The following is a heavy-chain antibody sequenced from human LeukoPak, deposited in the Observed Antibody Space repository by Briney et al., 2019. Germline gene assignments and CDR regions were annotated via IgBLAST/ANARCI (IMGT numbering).Heavy chain of an antibody. CDR3: AKAFEGSTSCYQY. Sequence: GGSLRLSCAAPGFTFSSYAMSWVRQAPGKGLEWVSAISGSGGSTYYADSVKGRFTISRDNSKNTLYLQMNSLRAEDTAVYYCAKAFEGSTSCYQYWGQGTLVTVSS. V-gene: IGHV3-23*01. J-gene: IGHJ4*02. CDR2: ISGSGGST. D-gene: IGHD2-2*01. CDR1: GFTFSSYA.